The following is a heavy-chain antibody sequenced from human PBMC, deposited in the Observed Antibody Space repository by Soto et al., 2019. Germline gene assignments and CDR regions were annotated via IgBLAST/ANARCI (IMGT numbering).Heavy chain of an antibody. D-gene: IGHD3-3*01. V-gene: IGHV1-18*01. J-gene: IGHJ6*02. CDR2: ISAHNANT. CDR1: GYTFIRYG. Sequence: GASVKVSCQASGYTFIRYGISWVRQAPGQGLEWMGWISAHNANTNYARRHQGRVTMTSDASTNTAYMELRRLRLDDTAVYYCASLLPGEGVVVYNYYGMDVWGQGTTVTVSS. CDR3: ASLLPGEGVVVYNYYGMDV.